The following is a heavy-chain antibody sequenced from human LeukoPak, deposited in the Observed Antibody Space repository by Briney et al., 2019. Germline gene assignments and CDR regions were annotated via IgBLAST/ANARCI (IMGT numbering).Heavy chain of an antibody. CDR1: GGSFSGYY. CDR3: ARGDIVGARDAFDI. V-gene: IGHV4-34*01. J-gene: IGHJ3*02. D-gene: IGHD1-26*01. CDR2: IYYSGST. Sequence: SETLSLTCAVYGGSFSGYYWSWIRQPPGKGLEWIGSIYYSGSTYYNPSLKSRVTISVDTSKNQFSLKLSSVTAADTAVYYCARGDIVGARDAFDIWGQGTMVTVSS.